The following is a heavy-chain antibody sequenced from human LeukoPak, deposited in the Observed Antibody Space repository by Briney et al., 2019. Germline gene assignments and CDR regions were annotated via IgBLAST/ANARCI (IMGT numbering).Heavy chain of an antibody. J-gene: IGHJ4*02. CDR2: IPYDGSKT. CDR1: GLTFSAYA. Sequence: GGSLRLSCAASGLTFSAYAMHWVRQVPGKGLEWVAMIPYDGSKTYYADSVKGRFTISRDNSKNTLYLQMNSLRAEDTAVYHCASNYYDSSGFEFYLDYWGQGTLVTVSS. D-gene: IGHD3-22*01. CDR3: ASNYYDSSGFEFYLDY. V-gene: IGHV3-30-3*01.